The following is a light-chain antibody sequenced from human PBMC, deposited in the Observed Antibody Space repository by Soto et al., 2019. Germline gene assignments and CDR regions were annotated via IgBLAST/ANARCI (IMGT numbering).Light chain of an antibody. CDR3: QQLNSYPLT. CDR2: AAS. CDR1: QGVSSY. J-gene: IGKJ4*01. Sequence: IPLTQSPSSLSASAGDRVTITCRASQGVSSYLAWYQQQPGKAPKLLIYAASTLQSGVPSRFSGSGSGTDFTLTINSLQPEDFATYYCQQLNSYPLTFGGGTKVEIK. V-gene: IGKV1-9*01.